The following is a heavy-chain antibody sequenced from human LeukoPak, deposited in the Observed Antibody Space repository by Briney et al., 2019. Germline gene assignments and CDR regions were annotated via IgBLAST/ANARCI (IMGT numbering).Heavy chain of an antibody. CDR2: MNPNSGNT. CDR3: ASRTAVANQTKDY. J-gene: IGHJ4*02. Sequence: ASVKVSCKASGYTFTSYDINWVRQATGQGLEWMGWMNPNSGNTGYAQKFQGRVTITRNTSISTAYMELSSLRSEDTAVYYCASRTAVANQTKDYWGQGTLVTVSS. CDR1: GYTFTSYD. D-gene: IGHD6-19*01. V-gene: IGHV1-8*01.